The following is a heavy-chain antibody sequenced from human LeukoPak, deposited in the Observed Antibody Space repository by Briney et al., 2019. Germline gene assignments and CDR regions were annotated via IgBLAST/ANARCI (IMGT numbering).Heavy chain of an antibody. J-gene: IGHJ4*02. CDR2: FDPEDGET. V-gene: IGHV1-24*01. Sequence: ASVKVSCKVSGYTLTELSMHWVRQAPGKGLEWMGGFDPEDGETIYAQKFQGRVTMTEDTSTDTAYMELSSLRSEDTAVYYCATDYRSYDYVWGSYSYWGQGTLVTVSS. CDR1: GYTLTELS. CDR3: ATDYRSYDYVWGSYSY. D-gene: IGHD3-16*01.